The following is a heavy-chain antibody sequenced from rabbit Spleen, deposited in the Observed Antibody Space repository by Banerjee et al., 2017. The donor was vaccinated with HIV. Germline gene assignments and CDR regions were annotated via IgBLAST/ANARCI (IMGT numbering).Heavy chain of an antibody. CDR1: GIDFSSNY. D-gene: IGHD4-1*01. CDR3: ARRSTNSGWDL. Sequence: QSLEESGGDLVKPGASLTLTCTASGIDFSSNYMCWVRQAPGKGLEWIGCIYIGSGKSYYPNWAKGRFTISKTSSTTVTLQMTSLTAADTATYFCARRSTNSGWDLWGPGTLVTVS. CDR2: IYIGSGKS. V-gene: IGHV1S40*01. J-gene: IGHJ4*01.